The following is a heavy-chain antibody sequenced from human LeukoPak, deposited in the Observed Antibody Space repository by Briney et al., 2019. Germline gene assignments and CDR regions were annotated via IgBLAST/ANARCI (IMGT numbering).Heavy chain of an antibody. CDR2: IIPIFGTA. Sequence: GASVKVSCKASGGTFSSYAISWVRQAPGQRLEWMGGIIPIFGTANYAQKFQGRVTITADESTSTAYMELSSLRSEDTAVYYCARAPPAPTVTGTLDIWGQGTMVTVSS. V-gene: IGHV1-69*13. CDR3: ARAPPAPTVTGTLDI. D-gene: IGHD4-17*01. CDR1: GGTFSSYA. J-gene: IGHJ3*02.